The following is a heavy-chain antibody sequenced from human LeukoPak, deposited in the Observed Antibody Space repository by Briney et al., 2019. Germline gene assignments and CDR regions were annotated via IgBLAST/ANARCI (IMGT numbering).Heavy chain of an antibody. V-gene: IGHV3-23*01. J-gene: IGHJ6*02. D-gene: IGHD4-17*01. CDR1: GFTFTSYA. Sequence: GGTLRLSCAASGFTFTSYAMTWVRQAPGQGLEWVSAISGSGNRTYYADSVKGRFTISRDNSKNTLYLQMNSLRAEDTGVYYCAKEGQDDYGEYYYYGLDVWGRGTSVTV. CDR2: ISGSGNRT. CDR3: AKEGQDDYGEYYYYGLDV.